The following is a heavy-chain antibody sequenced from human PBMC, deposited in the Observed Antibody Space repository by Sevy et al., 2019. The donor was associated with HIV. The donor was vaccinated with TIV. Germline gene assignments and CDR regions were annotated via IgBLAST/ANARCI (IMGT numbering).Heavy chain of an antibody. V-gene: IGHV3-23*01. J-gene: IGHJ4*02. Sequence: GGSLRLSCAASGFTFSSYAMSWVRQAPGKGLEWVSAISGSGGSTYYADSMKGRFSISRDNSKNRLYLQMNSLRAEDTAVYYCAKDLYSSSSFQFDYWGQGTLVTVSS. CDR3: AKDLYSSSSFQFDY. CDR2: ISGSGGST. D-gene: IGHD6-6*01. CDR1: GFTFSSYA.